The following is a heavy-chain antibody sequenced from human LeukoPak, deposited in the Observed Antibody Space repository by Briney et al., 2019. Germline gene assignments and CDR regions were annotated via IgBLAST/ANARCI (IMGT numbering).Heavy chain of an antibody. Sequence: SETLSLTCTVSGGSISSSSYYWGWIRQPPGKGLEWIGSIYHSGSTYYSPSLKSRVTISVETSKNQFSLRLSSVTAADTAVYFCARGDSGYDYDPPYFNYWGQGTLVTVSS. CDR3: ARGDSGYDYDPPYFNY. CDR1: GGSISSSSYY. CDR2: IYHSGST. J-gene: IGHJ4*02. V-gene: IGHV4-39*07. D-gene: IGHD5-12*01.